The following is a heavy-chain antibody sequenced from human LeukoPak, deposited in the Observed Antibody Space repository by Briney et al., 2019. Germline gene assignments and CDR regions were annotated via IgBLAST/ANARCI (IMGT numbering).Heavy chain of an antibody. J-gene: IGHJ3*02. V-gene: IGHV1-2*02. D-gene: IGHD6-13*01. CDR2: INPNSGGT. CDR3: ARGVAAAQFSGAFDI. CDR1: GYTLTSYA. Sequence: ASVKVSCKASGYTLTSYAMNWVRQAPGQGLEWMGWINPNSGGTNYAQKFQGRVTMTRDTSISTSYMELSRLRSDDTAVYYCARGVAAAQFSGAFDIWGQGTMVTVSS.